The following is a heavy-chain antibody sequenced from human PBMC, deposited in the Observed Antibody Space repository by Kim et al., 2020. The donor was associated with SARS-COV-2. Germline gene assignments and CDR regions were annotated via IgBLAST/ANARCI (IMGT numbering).Heavy chain of an antibody. CDR2: ISSSGGSI. CDR1: GFTFSSYE. D-gene: IGHD2-21*02. J-gene: IGHJ4*02. V-gene: IGHV3-48*03. CDR3: GRLRTASFDS. Sequence: GGSLRLSCAASGFTFSSYEMNWVRQAPGKGLEWVSYISSSGGSIYYSASVKGRFTTSRDNAKNLLYLQMNSLTAGAMGVYYCGRLRTASFDSWGQG.